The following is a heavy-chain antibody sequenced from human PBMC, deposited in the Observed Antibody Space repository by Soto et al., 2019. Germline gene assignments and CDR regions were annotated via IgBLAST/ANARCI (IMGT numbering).Heavy chain of an antibody. CDR2: ITPYNGDT. CDR1: GYNFATTS. CDR3: ATLGPCSGGTCYSRPLDN. V-gene: IGHV1-18*01. Sequence: QAHLQQSGAEVKKPGASVKVSCEASGYNFATTSIAWVRQAPGQGLEWMGWITPYNGDTNYEQKLQGRVTMTTDTSTNTAHMEVRSLRSDDTAVYYCATLGPCSGGTCYSRPLDNWCQGTLVTVSS. J-gene: IGHJ4*02. D-gene: IGHD2-15*01.